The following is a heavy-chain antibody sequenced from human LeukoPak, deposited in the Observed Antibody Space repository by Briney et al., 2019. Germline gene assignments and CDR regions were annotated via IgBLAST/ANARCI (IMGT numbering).Heavy chain of an antibody. Sequence: KASETLSHTCTVSGDSINDYYWSWVRQPPGEGLEWIAYIYYTGSTNYNPSLKSRVTISVDTSKNQFSLKLSSVTAADTAVYYCARNPSGFSPFDYWGQGTLVTVSS. J-gene: IGHJ4*02. V-gene: IGHV4-59*08. CDR3: ARNPSGFSPFDY. CDR2: IYYTGST. D-gene: IGHD3-3*01. CDR1: GDSINDYY.